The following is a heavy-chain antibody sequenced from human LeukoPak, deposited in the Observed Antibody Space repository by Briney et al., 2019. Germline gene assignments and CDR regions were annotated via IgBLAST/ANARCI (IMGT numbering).Heavy chain of an antibody. CDR1: GGSFSGYY. D-gene: IGHD4-17*01. CDR2: INHSGST. Sequence: SETLSLTCAVYGGSFSGYYWSWIRQPPGKGLEWIGEINHSGSTNYNPSLKSRVTISVDTSKNQFSLKLSSVTAADTAVYYCARGVHGGYRWYFDLWGRGTLVTVSS. CDR3: ARGVHGGYRWYFDL. J-gene: IGHJ2*01. V-gene: IGHV4-34*01.